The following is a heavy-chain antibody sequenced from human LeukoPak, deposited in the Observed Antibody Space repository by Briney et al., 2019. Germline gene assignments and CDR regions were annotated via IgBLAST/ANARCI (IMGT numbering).Heavy chain of an antibody. CDR1: GLTFSTYS. Sequence: GGSLRLSCGASGLTFSTYSMNWVRQAPGKGLEWVSYISSDSGARYYADSVKGRFTISRDNAKNSLYLQMDGLKTEDTAVYYCAWQTKFDFWRMDYWGLGTLVTVSS. D-gene: IGHD3-3*01. CDR2: ISSDSGAR. V-gene: IGHV3-48*01. J-gene: IGHJ4*02. CDR3: AWQTKFDFWRMDY.